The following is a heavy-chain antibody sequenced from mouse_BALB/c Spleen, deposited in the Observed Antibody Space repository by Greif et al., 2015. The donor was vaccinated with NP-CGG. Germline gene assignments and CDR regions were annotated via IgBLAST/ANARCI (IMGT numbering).Heavy chain of an antibody. CDR2: INPSNGRT. D-gene: IGHD1-1*01. J-gene: IGHJ3*01. Sequence: VKLQESGAELVKPGASVKLSCKASGYTFTSYWMHWVKQRPGQGLEWIEEINPSNGRTNYNEKFKSKATLTVDKSSSTAYMQLSSLTSEDSAVYYCAREGDYYGPAYWGQGTLVTVSA. CDR3: AREGDYYGPAY. CDR1: GYTFTSYW. V-gene: IGHV1S81*02.